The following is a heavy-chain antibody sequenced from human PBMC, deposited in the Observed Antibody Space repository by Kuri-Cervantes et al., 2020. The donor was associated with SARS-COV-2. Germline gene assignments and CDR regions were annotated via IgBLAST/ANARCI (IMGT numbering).Heavy chain of an antibody. CDR1: GYTFTGYY. CDR3: ARDHHPNIGPTIHDH. Sequence: ASVKVSCKASGYTFTGYYMHWVRQAPGQGLEWMGWINPNSGGTNYAQKFQGRVTMTTETSTSSAYMELRSLRSDDTAVYFCARDHHPNIGPTIHDHWGQGTLVTVSS. D-gene: IGHD2-2*01. J-gene: IGHJ5*02. CDR2: INPNSGGT. V-gene: IGHV1-2*02.